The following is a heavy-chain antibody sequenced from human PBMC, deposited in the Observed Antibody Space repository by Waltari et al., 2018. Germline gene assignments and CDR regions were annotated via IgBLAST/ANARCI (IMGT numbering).Heavy chain of an antibody. Sequence: GITVSSNYINWVRQAPGRGLEWVSLITGGGTTYYADSVKGRFTISRDNTKNTFYLQMNSLRADDTAVYFCARDRGYYDNSGSPIGGMHYWGQGTLVTVSS. CDR2: ITGGGTT. V-gene: IGHV3-53*01. CDR3: ARDRGYYDNSGSPIGGMHY. CDR1: GITVSSNY. J-gene: IGHJ4*02. D-gene: IGHD3-22*01.